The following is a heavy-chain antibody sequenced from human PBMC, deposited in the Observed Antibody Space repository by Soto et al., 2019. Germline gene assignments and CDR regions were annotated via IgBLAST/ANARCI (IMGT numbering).Heavy chain of an antibody. Sequence: QLRLQESGPGLVKSSETLSLTCTVFGGSVRSSSYYWGWIRQPPGKGLEWIASIYYSGRTHNNPAPKSRVTMSIDTSTNQCSLKMNSVTAADTAVYYCARHEGGAAADRPLDYWGQGTLVTVSS. CDR3: ARHEGGAAADRPLDY. CDR1: GGSVRSSSYY. J-gene: IGHJ4*02. CDR2: IYYSGRT. V-gene: IGHV4-39*01. D-gene: IGHD6-13*01.